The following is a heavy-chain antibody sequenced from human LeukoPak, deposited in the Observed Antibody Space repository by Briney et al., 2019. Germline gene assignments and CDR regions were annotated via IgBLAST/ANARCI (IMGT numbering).Heavy chain of an antibody. D-gene: IGHD2-21*02. J-gene: IGHJ6*02. CDR3: ARGWATCGGDCYPYYYYYGMDV. CDR2: VNHSGSN. Sequence: PSETLSLTCAVYGGSFSGYYWSWIRQPPGKGLEWIGEVNHSGSNNYNPSLKSRVTISVDTSKNQFSLKLSSVTAADTAVYYCARGWATCGGDCYPYYYYYGMDVWGQGTTVTVSS. CDR1: GGSFSGYY. V-gene: IGHV4-34*01.